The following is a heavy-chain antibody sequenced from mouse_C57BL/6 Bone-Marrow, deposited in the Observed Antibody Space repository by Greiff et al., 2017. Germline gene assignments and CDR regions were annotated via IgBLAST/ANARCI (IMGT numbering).Heavy chain of an antibody. J-gene: IGHJ2*01. V-gene: IGHV1-64*01. D-gene: IGHD1-1*01. CDR2: IHPNSGST. Sequence: QVQLQQSGAELVKPGASVKLSCKASGYTFTSYWMHWVKQRPGQGLEWIGMIHPNSGSTNYNEKFKSKATLTVDKSSSTAYMQLSSLTSEDSAVYYCAREYYGSSSPFDYWGQGTTLTVSS. CDR1: GYTFTSYW. CDR3: AREYYGSSSPFDY.